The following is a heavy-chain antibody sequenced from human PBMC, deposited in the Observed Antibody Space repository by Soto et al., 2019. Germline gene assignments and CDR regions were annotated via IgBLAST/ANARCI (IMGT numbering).Heavy chain of an antibody. V-gene: IGHV4-30-4*01. Sequence: SETLSLTCTVSGDSISSPDYCWSWIRQAPGKGLELIGYVYYRGSIYYTPSFESRVSISVDTSKNQFTLRLTSVTAADSAMYFCARVTFTPNWFDSWGQGILVTVSS. CDR1: GDSISSPDYC. CDR2: VYYRGSI. CDR3: ARVTFTPNWFDS. J-gene: IGHJ5*01. D-gene: IGHD3-3*02.